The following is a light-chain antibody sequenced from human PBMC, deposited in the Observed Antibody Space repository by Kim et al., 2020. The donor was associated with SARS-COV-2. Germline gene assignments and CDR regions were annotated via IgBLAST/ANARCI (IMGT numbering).Light chain of an antibody. V-gene: IGLV3-19*01. Sequence: ALGHTVRITCQGDSLRSYYTSWYQQKPGQAPIVVVDGKNNRPSGIPDRFSGSSSGNTASLTITGTQAGDEADYYCNSRDNNDYVLFGGGTQLTVL. CDR2: GKN. CDR3: NSRDNNDYVL. J-gene: IGLJ2*01. CDR1: SLRSYY.